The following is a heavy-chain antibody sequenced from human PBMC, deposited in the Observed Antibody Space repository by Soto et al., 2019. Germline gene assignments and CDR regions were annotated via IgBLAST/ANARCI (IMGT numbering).Heavy chain of an antibody. J-gene: IGHJ4*02. CDR3: ARGTRALITSFFAY. CDR2: IHSSGIT. V-gene: IGHV4-59*01. Sequence: PSETLSLTCTVSGGSISTFYWTWIRQPPGKGLEWIGYIHSSGITNYNPSLKSRVTISVDRSKNQFSLKLSSVTAADTAVYYCARGTRALITSFFAYWGQGIPVTVSS. D-gene: IGHD1-20*01. CDR1: GGSISTFY.